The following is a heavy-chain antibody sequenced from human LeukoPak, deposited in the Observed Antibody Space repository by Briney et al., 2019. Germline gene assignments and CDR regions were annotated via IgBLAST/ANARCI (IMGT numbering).Heavy chain of an antibody. J-gene: IGHJ4*02. V-gene: IGHV1-46*01. CDR3: ARKEDSSGYYYGY. Sequence: ASVKVSCKASGGTFSSYAISWVRQAPGQGLEWMGIINPSGGSTSYAQKFQGRVTMTRDTSTSTVYMELSSLRSEDTAVYYCARKEDSSGYYYGYWGQGTLVTVSS. CDR2: INPSGGST. CDR1: GGTFSSYA. D-gene: IGHD3-22*01.